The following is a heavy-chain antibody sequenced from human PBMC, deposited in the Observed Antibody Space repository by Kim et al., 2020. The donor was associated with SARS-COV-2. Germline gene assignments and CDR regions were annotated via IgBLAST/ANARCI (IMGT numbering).Heavy chain of an antibody. Sequence: NISPSIKSRCTISVDTSKDQFTLNRSSVTAADTAVYYCARSPYSNYEFGYWGQGTLVTVSS. J-gene: IGHJ4*02. V-gene: IGHV4-34*11. CDR3: ARSPYSNYEFGY. D-gene: IGHD4-4*01.